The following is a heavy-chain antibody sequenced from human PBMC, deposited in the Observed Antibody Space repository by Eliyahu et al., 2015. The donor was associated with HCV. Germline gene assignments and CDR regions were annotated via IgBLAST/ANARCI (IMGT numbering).Heavy chain of an antibody. V-gene: IGHV3-48*02. CDR1: GFTFSSYS. CDR2: ISGRSSTI. D-gene: IGHD5-12*01. CDR3: ARVSDEYSGYDPPDY. J-gene: IGHJ4*02. Sequence: EVQLVESGGGLVQPGGSLRLSCVASGFTFSSYSMNWVRQAPGKGLEWVSYISGRSSTIYYADSVKDRFTISRDNAKNSLYLQMNSLRDEDTAVYYCARVSDEYSGYDPPDYWGQGTLVTVSS.